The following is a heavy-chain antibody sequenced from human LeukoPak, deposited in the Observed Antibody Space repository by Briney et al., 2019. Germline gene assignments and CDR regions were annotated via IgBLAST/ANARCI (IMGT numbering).Heavy chain of an antibody. D-gene: IGHD3-10*01. CDR3: VRGVYFYYYMDV. Sequence: GGSLRLSCAASGFTFSSYGMHWVRQAPGKGLEWVAFIRYDGSNKYYADSVKGRFTISRDNSKNTLYLQMNSLRAEDTAVYYTVRGVYFYYYMDVWGKGTTVTISS. CDR2: IRYDGSNK. V-gene: IGHV3-30*02. J-gene: IGHJ6*03. CDR1: GFTFSSYG.